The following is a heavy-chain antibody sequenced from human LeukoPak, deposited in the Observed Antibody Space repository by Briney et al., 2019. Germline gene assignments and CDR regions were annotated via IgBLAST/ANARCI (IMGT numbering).Heavy chain of an antibody. D-gene: IGHD5-18*01. CDR1: GFTFSSYA. CDR3: AKDPLGDTAMAHPFDY. J-gene: IGHJ4*02. Sequence: GGSLRLSCGASGFTFSSYAMSWVRQAPRKGLEWVSAISGSGGSTYYADSVKGRFTISRDNSKNTLYLQMNSLRAEDTAVYYCAKDPLGDTAMAHPFDYWGQGTLVTVSS. V-gene: IGHV3-23*01. CDR2: ISGSGGST.